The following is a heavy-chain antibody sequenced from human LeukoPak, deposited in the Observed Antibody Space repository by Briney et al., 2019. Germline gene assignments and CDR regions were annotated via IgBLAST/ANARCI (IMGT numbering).Heavy chain of an antibody. CDR3: LRQGVGSPPR. D-gene: IGHD1-26*01. V-gene: IGHV3-53*05. J-gene: IGHJ4*02. Sequence: HSGGSLRLSCAASGFTVTGNDMNWVPQAPEKALEWVSLIYAGGGGSPYYADSVRGRFTGSRDDSKNTLDLQMNSLKPDDTAIYYCLRQGVGSPPRWGQGTLVTVSS. CDR2: IYAGGGGSP. CDR1: GFTVTGND.